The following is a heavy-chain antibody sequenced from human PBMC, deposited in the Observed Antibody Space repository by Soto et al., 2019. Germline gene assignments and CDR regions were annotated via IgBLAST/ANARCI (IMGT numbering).Heavy chain of an antibody. V-gene: IGHV3-74*01. D-gene: IGHD2-2*01. CDR2: IKTDGSIT. CDR1: GFTFSTYW. Sequence: EVQLVESGGGLVQPGGSLRLSCVASGFTFSTYWMHWVRQAPGKGLVWVSRIKTDGSITNYADSVKGRFTTSRDNTKNTVYLQMSRLRGEDTAVYYCTTLVEPGAPLTYWGRGTLVTVSS. J-gene: IGHJ4*01. CDR3: TTLVEPGAPLTY.